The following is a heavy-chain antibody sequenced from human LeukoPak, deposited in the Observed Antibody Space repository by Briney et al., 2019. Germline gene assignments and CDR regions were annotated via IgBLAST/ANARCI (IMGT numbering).Heavy chain of an antibody. D-gene: IGHD3-22*01. Sequence: GASVKVSCKASGYTFTSYGISWVRQAPGQGLEWMGWISAYNGNTNYAQKLQGRVTMTTDTSTSTAYMELRSLRSDDTAVYYCARDIRYDSNGYYRPTVDYWGQGTLVTVSS. J-gene: IGHJ4*02. CDR3: ARDIRYDSNGYYRPTVDY. CDR2: ISAYNGNT. CDR1: GYTFTSYG. V-gene: IGHV1-18*01.